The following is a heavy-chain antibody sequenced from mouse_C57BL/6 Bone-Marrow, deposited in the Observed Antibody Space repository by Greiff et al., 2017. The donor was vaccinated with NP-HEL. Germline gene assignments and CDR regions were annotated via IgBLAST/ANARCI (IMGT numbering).Heavy chain of an antibody. D-gene: IGHD2-4*01. CDR2: ISDGGGYT. J-gene: IGHJ2*01. Sequence: EVKLVESGRGLVKPGGSLKLSCAASGFTFSSYAMSWVRQTPEKRLEWVATISDGGGYTSYPDNVKARFTITRDNDKNNRYLQMSHLKSEDTDMYYCARDGGYDSYYFDYWGQGTTLTVSS. V-gene: IGHV5-4*01. CDR3: ARDGGYDSYYFDY. CDR1: GFTFSSYA.